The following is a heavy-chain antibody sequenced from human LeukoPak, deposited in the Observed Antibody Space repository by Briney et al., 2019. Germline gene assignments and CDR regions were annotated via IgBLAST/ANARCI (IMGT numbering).Heavy chain of an antibody. V-gene: IGHV1-46*01. J-gene: IGHJ5*02. CDR2: INPSGGST. CDR1: GGTFSSYA. Sequence: ASVKVSCKASGGTFSSYAISWVRQAPGQGLEWMGMINPSGGSTSYTPKFQGRVTMSRDMSTSTVYMELSSLRSEDTAVYYCARDYYDSSGYYPWGQGTLVTVSS. D-gene: IGHD3-22*01. CDR3: ARDYYDSSGYYP.